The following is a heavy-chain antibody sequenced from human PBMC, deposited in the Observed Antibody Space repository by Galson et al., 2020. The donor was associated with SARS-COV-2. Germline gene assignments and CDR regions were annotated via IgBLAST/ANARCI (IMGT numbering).Heavy chain of an antibody. CDR1: GYTFTSYV. CDR2: ISAYNGNT. CDR3: ARTESYDFWSVDYYYYYYGMDV. D-gene: IGHD3-3*01. Sequence: VSVKVSCKASGYTFTSYVISWVRQASGQGLEWMGWISAYNGNTNYAQKLQCRVTMTTDTSTSTAYMELRSLRSDDTAVYYCARTESYDFWSVDYYYYYYGMDVWGQGTTVTGSS. V-gene: IGHV1-18*01. J-gene: IGHJ6*02.